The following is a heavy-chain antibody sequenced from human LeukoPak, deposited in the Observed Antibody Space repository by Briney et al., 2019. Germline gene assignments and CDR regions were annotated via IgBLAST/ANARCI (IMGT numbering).Heavy chain of an antibody. V-gene: IGHV3-7*05. J-gene: IGHJ4*01. Sequence: GGSLRLSCAASGFTFSTYWMSWVRQAPGKGLEWVANIKPDGSEKYYVASVKGRLTISRDNAKNSLYLQMNSLRAEDTAVFYCARGPRSFDYWGQGALVTVSS. CDR3: ARGPRSFDY. CDR1: GFTFSTYW. CDR2: IKPDGSEK.